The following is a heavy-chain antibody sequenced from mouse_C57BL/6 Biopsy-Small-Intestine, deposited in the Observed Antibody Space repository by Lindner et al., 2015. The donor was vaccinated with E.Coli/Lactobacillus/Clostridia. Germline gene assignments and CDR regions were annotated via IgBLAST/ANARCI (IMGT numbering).Heavy chain of an antibody. Sequence: SVKVSCKTSGYTFTGYYMNWVRQAPRQGLEWMGWINLYSGDTNYAQKFQGRVTVTRDTSISTAYMELSRLTSDDTAVYYCASEALKAGTYPFDYWGQGTLLTVSS. V-gene: IGHV1-84*02. D-gene: IGHD1-3*01. CDR3: ASEALKAGTYPFDY. CDR1: GYTFTGYY. CDR2: INLYSGDT. J-gene: IGHJ2*01.